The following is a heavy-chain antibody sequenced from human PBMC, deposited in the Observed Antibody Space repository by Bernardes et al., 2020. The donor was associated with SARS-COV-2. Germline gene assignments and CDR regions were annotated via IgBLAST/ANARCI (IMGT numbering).Heavy chain of an antibody. CDR2: MNPNSGNT. Sequence: ASVKVFCTTSGYIFTNFEINWVRQATGQGLEWMGWMNPNSGNTEFAQKFQGRVTMTRTTSINTAYMELTSLRSDDTAVYYCARGDLSSEALDIWGEGTMVSVSS. CDR1: GYIFTNFE. J-gene: IGHJ3*02. V-gene: IGHV1-8*01. CDR3: ARGDLSSEALDI.